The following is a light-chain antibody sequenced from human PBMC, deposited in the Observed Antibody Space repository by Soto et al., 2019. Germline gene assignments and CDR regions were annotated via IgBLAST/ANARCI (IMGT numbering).Light chain of an antibody. CDR3: SSYAGSNIVL. Sequence: QSVLTQPPSASGSPGQSVTISCTGTSSDVGGYNYVSWYQQHPDKAPKLMIYEVSKRPSGVPDRFSGSKSGNTASLTVSGLQADDEADYYCSSYAGSNIVLFGGGTKLTVL. J-gene: IGLJ2*01. CDR2: EVS. CDR1: SSDVGGYNY. V-gene: IGLV2-8*01.